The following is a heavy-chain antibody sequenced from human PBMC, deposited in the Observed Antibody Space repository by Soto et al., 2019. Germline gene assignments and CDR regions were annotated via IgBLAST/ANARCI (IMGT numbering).Heavy chain of an antibody. V-gene: IGHV3-23*01. J-gene: IGHJ4*02. CDR3: AKWLVRQYYFDY. D-gene: IGHD6-19*01. Sequence: EVQLLESGGGLVQPGGSLRLSCAASGFTFSSYAMSWVRQAPGKGLEWVSAISGSGGSTYYADSMKGRFTISRDNSKNTLYLQMNSLRAEDTAVYYCAKWLVRQYYFDYWGQGTLVTVSS. CDR1: GFTFSSYA. CDR2: ISGSGGST.